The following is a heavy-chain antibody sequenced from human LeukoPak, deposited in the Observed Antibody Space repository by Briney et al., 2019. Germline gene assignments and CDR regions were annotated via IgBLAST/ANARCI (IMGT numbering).Heavy chain of an antibody. Sequence: SETLSLTCTVSGDSTSTYYWSWIRQPPGKGLEWIGYIYYSGSTNYNPSLRSRVTISVDTSKNQFSLILSSVSAAGTAVYFCARGGSWIGADYWGQGTLVTVSS. CDR1: GDSTSTYY. V-gene: IGHV4-59*08. D-gene: IGHD6-13*01. CDR3: ARGGSWIGADY. CDR2: IYYSGST. J-gene: IGHJ4*02.